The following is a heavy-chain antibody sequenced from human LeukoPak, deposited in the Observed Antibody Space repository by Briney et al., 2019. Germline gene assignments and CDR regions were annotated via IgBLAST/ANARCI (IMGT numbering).Heavy chain of an antibody. J-gene: IGHJ4*02. Sequence: SETLSLTCAVYGGSFSGYYWSWIRQPPGKGLEWIGDINHSGSTNYNPSLKSRVTISVDTSKNQFSLRLNSVTAADTAVYYCARGRDGYNFLNRGEYYYFDYWGQGTLVTVSS. D-gene: IGHD5-24*01. CDR1: GGSFSGYY. CDR3: ARGRDGYNFLNRGEYYYFDY. CDR2: INHSGST. V-gene: IGHV4-34*01.